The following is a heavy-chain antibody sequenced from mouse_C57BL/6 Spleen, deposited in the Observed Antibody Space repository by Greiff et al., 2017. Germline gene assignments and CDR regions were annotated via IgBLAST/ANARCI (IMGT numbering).Heavy chain of an antibody. CDR1: GFTFTDYY. V-gene: IGHV7-3*01. Sequence: EVKLVESGGGLVQPGGSLSLSCAASGFTFTDYYMSWVRQPPGKALEWLGFIRNKANGYTTAYSASVQGRFTISRDNSHSILYLQMNALRAEDSATYYCARYNPRVYAMDYWGQGTSVTVSS. J-gene: IGHJ4*01. CDR2: IRNKANGYTT. CDR3: ARYNPRVYAMDY.